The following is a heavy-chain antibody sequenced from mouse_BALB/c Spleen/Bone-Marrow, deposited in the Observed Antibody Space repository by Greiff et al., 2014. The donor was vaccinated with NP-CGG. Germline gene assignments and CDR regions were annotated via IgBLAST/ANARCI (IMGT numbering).Heavy chain of an antibody. D-gene: IGHD3-3*01. CDR1: GFTFSSFG. V-gene: IGHV5-17*02. CDR2: ISSGSSTI. J-gene: IGHJ4*01. Sequence: VQLQQPGGGLVQPGGSRKLSCAASGFTFSSFGMHWVRQAPEKGLEWVAYISSGSSTIYYADTMKGRFTIPRDNPKNTLFLQMASLRSEDTAMYYCTRSGTLGSMDYWGQGTSVTVSS. CDR3: TRSGTLGSMDY.